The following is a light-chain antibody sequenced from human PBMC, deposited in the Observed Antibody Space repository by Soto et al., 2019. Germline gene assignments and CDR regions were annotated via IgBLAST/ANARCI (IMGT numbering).Light chain of an antibody. CDR1: QSVSGT. CDR3: QQYNNWPWT. Sequence: EIVMTQSPSTLSVSPGERATLSCRASQSVSGTLAWYQQKPGQAPRLLIYGASTRATSFPARFSGSGSGTDFTLTISSLQSEDFAVYYCQQYNNWPWTFGQATKVDIK. CDR2: GAS. V-gene: IGKV3-15*01. J-gene: IGKJ1*01.